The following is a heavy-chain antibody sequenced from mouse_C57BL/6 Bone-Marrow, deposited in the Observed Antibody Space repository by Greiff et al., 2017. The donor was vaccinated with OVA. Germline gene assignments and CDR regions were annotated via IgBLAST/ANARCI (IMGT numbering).Heavy chain of an antibody. CDR2: FHPYNDDT. Sequence: VQLQQSGAELVKPGASVKMSCKASGYTFTTYPIEWMKQNHGKSLEWIGNFHPYNDDTKYNEKFKGKATLTVEKSSSTVYFELSRLTSDDSAVYYCARSAYYSNSWFAYWGQGTLVTVSA. V-gene: IGHV1-47*01. CDR3: ARSAYYSNSWFAY. D-gene: IGHD2-5*01. CDR1: GYTFTTYP. J-gene: IGHJ3*01.